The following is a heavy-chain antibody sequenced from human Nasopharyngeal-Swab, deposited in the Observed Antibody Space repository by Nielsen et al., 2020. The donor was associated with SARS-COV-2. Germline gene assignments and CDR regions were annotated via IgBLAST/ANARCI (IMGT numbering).Heavy chain of an antibody. CDR3: ARGETRIYGYKNLYYYYYGMDV. D-gene: IGHD5-24*01. CDR1: GFTFSSYA. J-gene: IGHJ6*02. V-gene: IGHV3-30*04. Sequence: GESLKISCAASGFTFSSYAMHWVRQAPGKGLEWVAVISYDGSNKYYADSVKGRFTISRDNSKNTLYLQMNSLSAEDTAVYYCARGETRIYGYKNLYYYYYGMDVWGQGTTVTVSS. CDR2: ISYDGSNK.